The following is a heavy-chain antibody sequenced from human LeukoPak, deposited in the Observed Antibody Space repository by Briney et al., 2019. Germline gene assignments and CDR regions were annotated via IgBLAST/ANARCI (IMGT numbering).Heavy chain of an antibody. V-gene: IGHV3-21*01. CDR1: GFTFSSYS. CDR3: ASWGYYDSRRRNFDY. Sequence: GGSLRLSCAASGFTFSSYSMNWVRQAPGEGLEWVSSISSSSSYIYYADSVKGRFTISRDNAKNSLYLQMNSLRAEDTAVYYCASWGYYDSRRRNFDYWGQGTLVTVSS. CDR2: ISSSSSYI. D-gene: IGHD3-22*01. J-gene: IGHJ4*02.